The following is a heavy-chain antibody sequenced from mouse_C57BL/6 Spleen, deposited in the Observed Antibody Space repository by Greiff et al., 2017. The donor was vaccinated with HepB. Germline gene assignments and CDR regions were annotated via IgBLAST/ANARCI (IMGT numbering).Heavy chain of an antibody. CDR1: GYAFSSSW. CDR2: IYPGDGDT. J-gene: IGHJ2*01. CDR3: AKSGSTVVAGD. Sequence: QVQLQQSGPELVKPGASVKISCKASGYAFSSSWMNWVKQRPGKGLEWIGRIYPGDGDTNYNGKFKGKATLTADKSSSTAYMQLSSLTSEDSAVYFWAKSGSTVVAGDWGKGTTLTVSS. D-gene: IGHD1-1*01. V-gene: IGHV1-82*01.